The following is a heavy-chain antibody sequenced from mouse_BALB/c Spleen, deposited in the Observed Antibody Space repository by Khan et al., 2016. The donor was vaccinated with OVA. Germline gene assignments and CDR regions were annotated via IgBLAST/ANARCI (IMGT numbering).Heavy chain of an antibody. J-gene: IGHJ3*01. Sequence: QVQLKQSGAELARPGASVKMSCKASGYTFTSYTIHWIKVRPGQGLEWIGFINPSNGYTNYNQKFKDKATLTADKSSNTVYMQLSSLTSDDSAIYNCVRDGAYHRNDGWFAYWGQGTLVTVSA. CDR2: INPSNGYT. CDR3: VRDGAYHRNDGWFAY. V-gene: IGHV1-4*01. D-gene: IGHD2-14*01. CDR1: GYTFTSYT.